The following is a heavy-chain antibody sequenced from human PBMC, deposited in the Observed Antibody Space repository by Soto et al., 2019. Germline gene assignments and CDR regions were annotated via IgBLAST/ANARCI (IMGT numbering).Heavy chain of an antibody. Sequence: QVQLVQSGAEVKKPGASVKVSCKASGYAFTSYGISWVRQAPGQGLEWMGWISVYNGNTKYAQKLQGRVTMTRDTAANTAYMELRSLRSDDTAVNHWEGAEKAKSTVVTRHAFDIGGQGTMLNDSS. CDR1: GYAFTSYG. J-gene: IGHJ3*02. CDR3: EGAEKAKSTVVTRHAFDI. CDR2: ISVYNGNT. D-gene: IGHD4-17*01. V-gene: IGHV1-18*04.